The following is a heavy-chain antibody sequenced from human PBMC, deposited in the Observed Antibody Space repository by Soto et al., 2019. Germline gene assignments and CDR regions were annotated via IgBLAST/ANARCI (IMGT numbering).Heavy chain of an antibody. CDR2: INPSGGST. CDR1: GYTFTSYY. Sequence: GASVKVSCKASGYTFTSYYMHWVPQAPGQGLEWMGIINPSGGSTSYAQKFQGRVTMTRDTSMSTVYMELSSLRSEDTAVYFCAQYSSSWGDDAFDIWGQGTMVTVSS. D-gene: IGHD6-6*01. J-gene: IGHJ3*02. V-gene: IGHV1-46*01. CDR3: AQYSSSWGDDAFDI.